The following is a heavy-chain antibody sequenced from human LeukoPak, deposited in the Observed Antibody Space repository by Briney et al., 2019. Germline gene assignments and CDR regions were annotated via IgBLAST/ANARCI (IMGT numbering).Heavy chain of an antibody. Sequence: SVKVSCKTSGGTFNYSAISWVRQAPGQGLEWLGGIMPLFGTAGYAQKFQGRVTITKDESTRTVYLEPTSLTSDDTAVYYCARDVHGDYGSGWFDPWGQGTLVSVSS. CDR1: GGTFNYSA. J-gene: IGHJ5*02. V-gene: IGHV1-69*05. CDR3: ARDVHGDYGSGWFDP. CDR2: IMPLFGTA. D-gene: IGHD4-17*01.